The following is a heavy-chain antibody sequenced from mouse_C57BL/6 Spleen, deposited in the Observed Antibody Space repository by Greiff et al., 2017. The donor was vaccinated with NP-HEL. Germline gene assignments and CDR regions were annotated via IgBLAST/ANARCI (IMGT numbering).Heavy chain of an antibody. V-gene: IGHV5-4*01. CDR2: ISDGGSYT. CDR1: GFTFSSYA. CDR3: ARDVGYDEGFAY. D-gene: IGHD2-2*01. J-gene: IGHJ3*01. Sequence: EVMLVESGGGLVKPGGSLKLSCAASGFTFSSYAMSWVRQTPEKRLEWVATISDGGSYTYYPDNVQGRFTISRDTAKNNLYLQMSHLKSEDTAMYYCARDVGYDEGFAYWGQGTLVTVSA.